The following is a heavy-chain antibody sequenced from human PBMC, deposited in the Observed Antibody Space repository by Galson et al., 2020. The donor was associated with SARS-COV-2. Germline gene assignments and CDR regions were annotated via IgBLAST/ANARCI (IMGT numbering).Heavy chain of an antibody. Sequence: SETLSLTCTVSGGSISSSSYYWGWIRQPPGKGLEWIGSIYYSGSTYYNPSLKRRVTISVDTSKNQFSLKLSSVTAADTAVYYCARHPVEMATTSLYYYYGMDVWGQGTTVTVSS. J-gene: IGHJ6*02. D-gene: IGHD5-12*01. CDR2: IYYSGST. V-gene: IGHV4-39*01. CDR1: GGSISSSSYY. CDR3: ARHPVEMATTSLYYYYGMDV.